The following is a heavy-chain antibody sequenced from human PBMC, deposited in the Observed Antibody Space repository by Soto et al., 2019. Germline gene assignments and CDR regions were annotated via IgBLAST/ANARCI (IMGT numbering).Heavy chain of an antibody. CDR1: GFTFSSYA. CDR3: ARRGSGSYYDY. Sequence: EVQLLESGGGLVQPGGSLRLSCAASGFTFSSYAMRWARQAPVKGLEGVSAISGSGGSTYYADSVKGRFTISRDNSKHTLYLQMNSLRAEDTAVYYCARRGSGSYYDYWGQGTLVTVSS. V-gene: IGHV3-23*01. D-gene: IGHD1-26*01. J-gene: IGHJ4*02. CDR2: ISGSGGST.